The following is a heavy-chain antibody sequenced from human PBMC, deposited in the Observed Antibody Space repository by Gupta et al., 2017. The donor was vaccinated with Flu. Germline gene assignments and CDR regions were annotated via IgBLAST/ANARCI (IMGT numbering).Heavy chain of an antibody. CDR3: ASMRATTGVYY. Sequence: NWVRQAPGKGLEWVSSISSSRSYIYYADSVKGRFTISRDNAKNSLYLQMNSRRVEDTAVYYCASMRATTGVYYWGQGTLVTVSS. V-gene: IGHV3-21*01. D-gene: IGHD1-26*01. CDR2: ISSSRSYI. J-gene: IGHJ4*02.